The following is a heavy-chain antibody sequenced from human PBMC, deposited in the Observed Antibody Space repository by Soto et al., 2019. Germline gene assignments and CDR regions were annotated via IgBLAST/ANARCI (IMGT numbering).Heavy chain of an antibody. V-gene: IGHV3-23*01. D-gene: IGHD6-19*01. CDR3: AKGRAAVAGLELDY. J-gene: IGHJ4*02. CDR2: ISGSGGST. Sequence: EVQLLESGGGLVQPGGSLRLSCAASGFTFSSYAMSWVRQAPGKGLGWVSAISGSGGSTYYADSVKGRFTISRDNSKITLYLQMNSLRAEDTAVYYCAKGRAAVAGLELDYWGQGTLVTVSS. CDR1: GFTFSSYA.